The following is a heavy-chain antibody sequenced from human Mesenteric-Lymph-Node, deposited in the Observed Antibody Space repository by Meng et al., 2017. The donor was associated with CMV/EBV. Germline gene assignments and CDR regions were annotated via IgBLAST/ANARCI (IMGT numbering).Heavy chain of an antibody. CDR1: GYTFTDYY. CDR2: ISPHTGST. Sequence: ASVKVSCKASGYTFTDYYIHWVRQAPGQGLEWMGWISPHTGSTNYAQKLQDRVTMTRDTSINAVYMELSRLTSDDTAVYYCARDVITAGYTGSYFDQWGQGTLVTVSS. D-gene: IGHD1-26*01. J-gene: IGHJ4*02. CDR3: ARDVITAGYTGSYFDQ. V-gene: IGHV1-2*02.